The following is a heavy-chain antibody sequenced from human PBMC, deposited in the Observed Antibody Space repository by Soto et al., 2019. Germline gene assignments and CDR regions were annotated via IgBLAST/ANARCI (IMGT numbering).Heavy chain of an antibody. Sequence: PGESLKISCKGSGYSFTSYWIGWVRQMPGKDLEWMGIIYPGDSDTRYSPSFQGQVTISADKSISTAYLQWSSLKASDTAMYYCARPGYSSSWPDYFDYWGQGTLVTVSS. D-gene: IGHD6-13*01. CDR2: IYPGDSDT. V-gene: IGHV5-51*01. CDR1: GYSFTSYW. J-gene: IGHJ4*02. CDR3: ARPGYSSSWPDYFDY.